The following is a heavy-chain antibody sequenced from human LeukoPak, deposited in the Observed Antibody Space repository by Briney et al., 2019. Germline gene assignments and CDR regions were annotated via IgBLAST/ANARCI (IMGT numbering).Heavy chain of an antibody. CDR2: IGASGSRT. CDR3: AKDRPVRQQPDEIFDS. D-gene: IGHD6-13*01. J-gene: IGHJ4*02. Sequence: GGSLRLSCAASGFTFRNNAMSWVRQAPGKGLEWVSAIGASGSRTNYADSVKGRFTISRDNSKNTLYLQMNSLRGEDTAVYFCAKDRPVRQQPDEIFDSWGQRTQVTVSS. V-gene: IGHV3-23*01. CDR1: GFTFRNNA.